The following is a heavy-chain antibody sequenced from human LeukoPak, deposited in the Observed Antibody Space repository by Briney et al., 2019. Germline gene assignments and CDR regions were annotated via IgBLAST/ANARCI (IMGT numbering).Heavy chain of an antibody. CDR3: AGEYGYTRHFDY. J-gene: IGHJ4*02. D-gene: IGHD5-24*01. V-gene: IGHV3-30-3*01. Sequence: PGGSLRLSCAASGFTFSTYAMHWVRQGPGKGLEWVAVISYDGSNKYYADSVKGRFTISRDNSKNTLYLQMSSLSAEDTAVYYCAGEYGYTRHFDYWGQGTLVTVSS. CDR2: ISYDGSNK. CDR1: GFTFSTYA.